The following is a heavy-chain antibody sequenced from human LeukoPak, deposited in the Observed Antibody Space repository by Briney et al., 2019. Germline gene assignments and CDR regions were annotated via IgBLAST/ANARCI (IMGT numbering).Heavy chain of an antibody. CDR1: GGSISSSSYY. D-gene: IGHD2-8*01. CDR3: ARLRGGVFDY. J-gene: IGHJ4*02. Sequence: PSETLSLTCTVSGGSISSSSYYWGWIRQPPGKGLEWIGSIYYSGSTYYNPSLTSRVTISVDTSKNQFSLKLSSVTAADTAVYYCARLRGGVFDYWGQGTLVTVSS. V-gene: IGHV4-39*01. CDR2: IYYSGST.